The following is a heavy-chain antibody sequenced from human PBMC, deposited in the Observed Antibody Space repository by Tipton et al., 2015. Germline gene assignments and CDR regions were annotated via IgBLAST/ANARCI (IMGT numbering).Heavy chain of an antibody. J-gene: IGHJ4*02. Sequence: LRLSCTVSSDSISKYYWSWIRQPPGKELEWIGYIQYSGSTNYNPSLKSRVTISVDTSKTQFSLNLTSVTAADTAVYYCARVLCGGDCYSVGDWGQGTLVTVSS. CDR2: IQYSGST. CDR1: SDSISKYY. D-gene: IGHD2-21*02. V-gene: IGHV4-59*08. CDR3: ARVLCGGDCYSVGD.